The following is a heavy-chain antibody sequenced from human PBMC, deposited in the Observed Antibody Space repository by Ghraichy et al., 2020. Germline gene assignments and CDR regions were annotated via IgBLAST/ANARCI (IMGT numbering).Heavy chain of an antibody. Sequence: GGSLRLSCAASGFTFNTYAMNWVRQAPGRGLEWISYISATSGTIYYADSVKGRFTISRDNAKNSLFLQMHSLRADDTAVYYCARPCGDYFDYWGQGTLVTVSS. CDR3: ARPCGDYFDY. J-gene: IGHJ4*02. CDR1: GFTFNTYA. V-gene: IGHV3-48*01. CDR2: ISATSGTI.